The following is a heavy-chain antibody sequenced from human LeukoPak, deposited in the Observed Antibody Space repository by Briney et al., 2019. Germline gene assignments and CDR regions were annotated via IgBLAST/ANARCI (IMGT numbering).Heavy chain of an antibody. CDR1: GYTFTSYY. J-gene: IGHJ4*02. D-gene: IGHD3-10*01. V-gene: IGHV1-18*04. Sequence: ASVKVSCKASGYTFTSYYMHWVRQAPGQGLEWMGRVSPYNGNTYYSQRFQDRVTITKDTSTGTAYMDLRNLRTDDTAMYYCARNGRVRRVVKDLFEYWGQGTLVAVSS. CDR2: VSPYNGNT. CDR3: ARNGRVRRVVKDLFEY.